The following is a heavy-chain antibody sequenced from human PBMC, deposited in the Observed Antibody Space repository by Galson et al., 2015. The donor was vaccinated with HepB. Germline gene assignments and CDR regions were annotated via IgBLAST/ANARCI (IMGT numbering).Heavy chain of an antibody. CDR2: INTNTGNP. D-gene: IGHD5-18*01. CDR3: ARTRYSYGYDWFDP. V-gene: IGHV7-4-1*02. Sequence: SVKVSCKASGYTFTSYAMNWVRQAPGQGLEWMGWINTNTGNPTYAQGFTGRFVFSLDASVSTAYLQISSLKAEDTAVYYCARTRYSYGYDWFDPWGQGTLVTVSS. CDR1: GYTFTSYA. J-gene: IGHJ5*02.